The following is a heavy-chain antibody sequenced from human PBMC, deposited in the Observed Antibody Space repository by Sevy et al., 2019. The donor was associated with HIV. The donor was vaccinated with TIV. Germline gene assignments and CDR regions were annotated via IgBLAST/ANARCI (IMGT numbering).Heavy chain of an antibody. CDR2: IYYRGNT. Sequence: SETLSLTCSVSGDSITSSSYYWGWIRQPPGKGLKWIGIIYYRGNTYYNPSLKSRVTIFVDTSKNHFSLKLTSVTAADTAFYYCARRAYGSSHYFDYWGQGTLVTVSS. D-gene: IGHD6-13*01. J-gene: IGHJ4*02. CDR3: ARRAYGSSHYFDY. CDR1: GDSITSSSYY. V-gene: IGHV4-39*02.